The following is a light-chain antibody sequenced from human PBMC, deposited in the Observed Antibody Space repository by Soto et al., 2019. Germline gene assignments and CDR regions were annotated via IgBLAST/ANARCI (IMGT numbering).Light chain of an antibody. CDR3: SLYPTSSTRVV. CDR2: EVN. CDR1: SSDVGNYNR. Sequence: QSALTQPPSVSGSPGQSVTISCTGTSSDVGNYNRVSWYQQPPGTAPKLIIYEVNNRPSGVPDRFSGSKSGNTASLTISGLQAEDEANYFCSLYPTSSTRVVFGGGTKLTVL. V-gene: IGLV2-18*01. J-gene: IGLJ2*01.